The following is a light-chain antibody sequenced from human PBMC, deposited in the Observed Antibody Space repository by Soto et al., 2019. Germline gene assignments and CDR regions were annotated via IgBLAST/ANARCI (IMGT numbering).Light chain of an antibody. CDR3: QQRSNWPPT. V-gene: IGKV3-11*01. J-gene: IGKJ3*01. CDR1: QSVSSY. Sequence: EIVLTQSPATLSLSPGERATLSCRASQSVSSYLAWYQQKPGQAPRLLIYDASNRATGIPARFSGSGSVTDFTLTISSLEPEDFVVYYCQQRSNWPPTFGPGTKVDIK. CDR2: DAS.